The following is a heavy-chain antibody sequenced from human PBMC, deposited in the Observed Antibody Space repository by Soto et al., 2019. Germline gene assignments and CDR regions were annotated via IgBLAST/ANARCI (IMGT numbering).Heavy chain of an antibody. J-gene: IGHJ3*02. CDR3: AAAYYYDSSGYYYDAFDI. Sequence: GASVKVSCKASGFTFTGSAVQWVRQARGQRLEWIGWIVVGSGNTNYAQKFQERVTITRDMSTSTAYMELSSLRSEDTAVYYCAAAYYYDSSGYYYDAFDIWGQGTMVTVSS. CDR2: IVVGSGNT. D-gene: IGHD3-22*01. CDR1: GFTFTGSA. V-gene: IGHV1-58*01.